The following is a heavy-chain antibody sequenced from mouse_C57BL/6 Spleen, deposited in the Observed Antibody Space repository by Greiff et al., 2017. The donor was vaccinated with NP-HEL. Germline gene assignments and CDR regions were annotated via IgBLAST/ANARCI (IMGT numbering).Heavy chain of an antibody. D-gene: IGHD4-1*01. CDR1: GYTFTDYE. Sequence: QVHVKQSGAELVRPGASVTLSCKASGYTFTDYEMHWVKQTPVHGLEWIGAIDPETGGTAYNQKFKGKAILTADKSSSTAYMELSSLTSEDSAVYYCTRHWEWGQGTTLTVSS. CDR3: TRHWE. CDR2: IDPETGGT. V-gene: IGHV1-15*01. J-gene: IGHJ2*01.